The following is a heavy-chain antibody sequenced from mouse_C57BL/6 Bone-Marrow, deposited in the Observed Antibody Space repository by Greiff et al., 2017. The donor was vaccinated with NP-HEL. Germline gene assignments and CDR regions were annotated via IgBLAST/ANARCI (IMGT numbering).Heavy chain of an antibody. V-gene: IGHV2-6*01. Sequence: QVQLKESGPGLVAPSQSLSITCTVSGFSLTSYGVDWVRQSPGKGLEWLGVIWGVGSTNYNSALKSRLSISKDNSKSQVFLKMNSLQTDDTAMYYCASGITTEGFAYWGQGTLVTVSA. CDR3: ASGITTEGFAY. J-gene: IGHJ3*01. CDR1: GFSLTSYG. CDR2: IWGVGST. D-gene: IGHD1-1*01.